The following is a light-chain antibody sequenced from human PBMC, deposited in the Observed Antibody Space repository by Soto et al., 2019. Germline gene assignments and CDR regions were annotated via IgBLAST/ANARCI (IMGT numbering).Light chain of an antibody. Sequence: QSALTQPASVSGSPGQSITFSCTGTSRDVGAYNYVSWYQQHPGKAPKLMIYDVSNRPSGVSNRFSGSKSGNTASLTISGLQAEDEADYYCSSYSNSRTLVFGGGTKLTVL. CDR3: SSYSNSRTLV. CDR2: DVS. V-gene: IGLV2-14*01. CDR1: SRDVGAYNY. J-gene: IGLJ2*01.